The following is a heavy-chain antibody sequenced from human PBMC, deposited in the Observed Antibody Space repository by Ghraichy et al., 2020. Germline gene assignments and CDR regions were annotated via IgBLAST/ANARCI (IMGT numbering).Heavy chain of an antibody. CDR3: ARGFSRFSGWLPDSFDI. Sequence: GGSLRLSCAASGFTFSSYWMNWLRQAPGKGLEWVANIHQGGSEKYHVDSVKGRFAISRDNARNSLYLQMTSLTAEDTAIYFCARGFSRFSGWLPDSFDIWGLGTVVTVSS. J-gene: IGHJ3*02. V-gene: IGHV3-7*04. D-gene: IGHD3-3*01. CDR1: GFTFSSYW. CDR2: IHQGGSEK.